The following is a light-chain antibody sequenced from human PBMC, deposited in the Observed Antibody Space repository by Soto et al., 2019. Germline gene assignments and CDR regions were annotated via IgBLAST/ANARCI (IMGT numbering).Light chain of an antibody. CDR1: QSVTNRY. CDR3: QQYGRSPQAAWT. Sequence: ESVLTQSPGTLSLSPGERATLSCRASQSVTNRYFAWYQQRPGQAPRLLIYGISNRATGIPDRFSGSGSGTDFTLTVSRLEPEDFAVYYCQQYGRSPQAAWTFGQGTKVDIK. CDR2: GIS. J-gene: IGKJ1*01. V-gene: IGKV3-20*01.